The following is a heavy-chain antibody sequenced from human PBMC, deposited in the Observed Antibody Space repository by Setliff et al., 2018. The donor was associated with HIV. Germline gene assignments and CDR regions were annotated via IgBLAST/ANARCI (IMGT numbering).Heavy chain of an antibody. Sequence: SETLSLTCTVSGGSISSHYWSWIRQPPGKGLEWIGEINQSGSTNYNPSLKGRVTISVDTSKNQFSLKLSSVTAADTSVYYCARVSPLRFLEWLLRGGEIFDYWGQGTLVTVSS. CDR3: ARVSPLRFLEWLLRGGEIFDY. CDR2: INQSGST. CDR1: GGSISSHY. J-gene: IGHJ4*02. D-gene: IGHD3-3*01. V-gene: IGHV4-34*01.